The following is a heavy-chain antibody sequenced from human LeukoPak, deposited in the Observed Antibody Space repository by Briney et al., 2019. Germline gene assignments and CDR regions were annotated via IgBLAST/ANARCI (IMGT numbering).Heavy chain of an antibody. CDR3: ARLTRLSTSPDRYYLDY. J-gene: IGHJ4*02. Sequence: SETLHLTCTVSGDSISSYYWSWIRQPPGKGLEWIGYIYTSGGTNYIPSLKGRVTISIDTSKNQFSLKLSSVTAADSAVYYCARLTRLSTSPDRYYLDYWGQGTLVTVSS. CDR2: IYTSGGT. D-gene: IGHD6-6*01. CDR1: GDSISSYY. V-gene: IGHV4-4*09.